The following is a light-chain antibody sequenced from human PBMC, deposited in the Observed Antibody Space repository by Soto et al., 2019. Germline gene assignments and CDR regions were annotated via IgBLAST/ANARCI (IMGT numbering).Light chain of an antibody. CDR3: QHYGNPPRT. CDR1: QSVSSNY. J-gene: IGKJ1*01. Sequence: EVVLTQSPGTLSLSPGQRATLSCRASQSVSSNYLAWYQQKPGQAPRLLIYGASSRATGIPDRFSGSGSVADFTLSISRLEPEDFAVYFCQHYGNPPRTFGQGTKVEIK. CDR2: GAS. V-gene: IGKV3-20*01.